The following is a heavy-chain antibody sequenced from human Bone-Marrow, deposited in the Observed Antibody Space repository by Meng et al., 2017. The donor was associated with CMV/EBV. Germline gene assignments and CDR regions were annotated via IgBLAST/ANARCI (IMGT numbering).Heavy chain of an antibody. CDR1: GFTFSDYY. Sequence: GESLKISCAASGFTFSDYYMSWIRQAPGKGLEWVSYISSSGSTIYYADSVKGRFTISRDDSKSIAYLQMNSLKTEDTAVYYCTRDFKPSSQLLYYYYYGMDVWGQGTTVTVSS. CDR3: TRDFKPSSQLLYYYYYGMDV. J-gene: IGHJ6*02. V-gene: IGHV3-11*01. CDR2: ISSSGSTI. D-gene: IGHD2-2*01.